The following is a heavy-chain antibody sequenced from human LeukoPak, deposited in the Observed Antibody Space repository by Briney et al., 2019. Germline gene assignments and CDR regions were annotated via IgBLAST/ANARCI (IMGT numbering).Heavy chain of an antibody. D-gene: IGHD3-22*01. CDR1: GFTFSSYA. Sequence: GGSLRLSCAASGFTFSSYAMSWVRQAPGKGLEWVSAISGSGGSTYYADSVKGRFTISRDNSKNTLYLQMNSLRAEDTAVYYCARGLTGGSYYYDSSGSLDYWGQGTLVTVSS. CDR2: ISGSGGST. CDR3: ARGLTGGSYYYDSSGSLDY. V-gene: IGHV3-23*01. J-gene: IGHJ4*02.